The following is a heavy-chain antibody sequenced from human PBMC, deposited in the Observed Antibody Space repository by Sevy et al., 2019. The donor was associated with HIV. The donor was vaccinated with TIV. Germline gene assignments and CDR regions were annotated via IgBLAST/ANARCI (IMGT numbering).Heavy chain of an antibody. CDR1: GFTVSSNY. J-gene: IGHJ3*02. V-gene: IGHV3-53*01. Sequence: GGSLRLSCAASGFTVSSNYMSWVRRAPGKGLEWVSDPYSGGSTYDADSVKGRFTISSDNSKNTLYLQMNSLRAEDTAVYYCARGIGRRVYYGSGTGPDAFDIWGQGTMVTVSS. CDR3: ARGIGRRVYYGSGTGPDAFDI. D-gene: IGHD3-10*01. CDR2: PYSGGST.